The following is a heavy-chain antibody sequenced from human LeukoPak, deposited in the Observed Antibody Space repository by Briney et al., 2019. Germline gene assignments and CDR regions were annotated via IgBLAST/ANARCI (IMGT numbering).Heavy chain of an antibody. V-gene: IGHV3-7*01. CDR3: ARDKIVGATHFDY. CDR2: IKQDGGEI. D-gene: IGHD1-26*01. Sequence: GGSLRLSCAASGFPLSDHWMSWVRQAPGKGLEWVANIKQDGGEIYYVDSVKGRFTISRDNAKNSLYLQMNSLTAEDTAVYYCARDKIVGATHFDYWGQGTLVTVSS. CDR1: GFPLSDHW. J-gene: IGHJ4*02.